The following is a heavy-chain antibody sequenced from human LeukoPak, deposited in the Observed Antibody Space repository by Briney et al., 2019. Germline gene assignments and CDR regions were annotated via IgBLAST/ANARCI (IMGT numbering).Heavy chain of an antibody. J-gene: IGHJ4*02. D-gene: IGHD3-10*01. Sequence: SVKVSCKASGGTFSSYAISWVRQAPGQGLEWMGRIIPILGIANYARKFQGRVTITADKSTSTAYMELSSLRSEDTAVYYCATYYYGSGSCSSGFDYWGQGTLVTVSS. CDR3: ATYYYGSGSCSSGFDY. V-gene: IGHV1-69*04. CDR1: GGTFSSYA. CDR2: IIPILGIA.